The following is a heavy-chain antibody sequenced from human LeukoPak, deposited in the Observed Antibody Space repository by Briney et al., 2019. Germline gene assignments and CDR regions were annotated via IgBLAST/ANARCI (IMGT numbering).Heavy chain of an antibody. CDR2: ISSNGGST. CDR3: VTHYGSGSYYADWFYP. CDR1: GFTFSSYA. D-gene: IGHD3-10*01. J-gene: IGHJ5*02. Sequence: GGSLRLSCSASGFTFSSYAMHWVRQAPGKGLEYVSAISSNGGSTYYADSVKGRFTISRDNSKNTLYLQMSSLRAEDTAVYYCVTHYGSGSYYADWFYPWGQGTLVTVSS. V-gene: IGHV3-64D*06.